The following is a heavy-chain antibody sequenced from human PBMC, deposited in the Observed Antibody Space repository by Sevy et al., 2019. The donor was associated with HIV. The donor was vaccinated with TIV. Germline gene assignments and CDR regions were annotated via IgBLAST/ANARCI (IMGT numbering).Heavy chain of an antibody. J-gene: IGHJ3*02. CDR3: AGGGYCSGGSCYPEAFDI. V-gene: IGHV1-46*01. CDR2: INPSGGST. D-gene: IGHD2-15*01. CDR1: GYTFTSYY. Sequence: ASVKVSCKASGYTFTSYYMHWVRQAPGQGLEWMGIINPSGGSTSYAQKFQGRVTMTRDTSTSTVYMELSSLRSEDTAVYYCAGGGYCSGGSCYPEAFDIWGQGTMVTVSS.